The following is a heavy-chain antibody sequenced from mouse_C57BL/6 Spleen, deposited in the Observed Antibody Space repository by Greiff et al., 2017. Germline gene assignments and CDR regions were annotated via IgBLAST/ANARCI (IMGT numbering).Heavy chain of an antibody. V-gene: IGHV1-7*01. Sequence: VQLQQSGAELAKPGASVKLSCKASGYTFTSYWMHWVKQRPGQGLEWIGYINPSSGYTKYNQKFKDKATLTADKSSRTAYMQLSSLTYEDSAVYYCARSYGNFYYYAMDYWGHGTSVTVSS. CDR2: INPSSGYT. D-gene: IGHD2-1*01. CDR1: GYTFTSYW. CDR3: ARSYGNFYYYAMDY. J-gene: IGHJ4*01.